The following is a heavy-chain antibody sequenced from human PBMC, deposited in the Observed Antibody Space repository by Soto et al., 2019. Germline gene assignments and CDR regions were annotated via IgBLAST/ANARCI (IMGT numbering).Heavy chain of an antibody. D-gene: IGHD3-16*01. J-gene: IGHJ5*02. CDR3: SRGWGSLVTFEWFDP. CDR2: IWHDGTIK. CDR1: GFTFSDYG. Sequence: PGGSLRLSCAASGFTFSDYGMHWVRQAPGTGPEWVAVIWHDGTIKNYADSVKGRFTISRDNSKNTLYLQMNSLRAEDTAVYYCSRGWGSLVTFEWFDPWGPRTLVTVSS. V-gene: IGHV3-33*01.